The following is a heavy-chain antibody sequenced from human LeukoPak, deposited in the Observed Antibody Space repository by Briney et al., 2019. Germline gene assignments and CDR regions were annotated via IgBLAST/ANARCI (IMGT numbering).Heavy chain of an antibody. CDR1: GYTFTSYW. Sequence: KISCKGSGYTFTSYWISWVRQAPGQGLEWMGRIIPILGIANYAQKFQGRVTITADKSTSTAYMELSSLRSEDTAVYYCARGSSGSDYYYYGMDVWGQGTTVTVSS. D-gene: IGHD3-22*01. J-gene: IGHJ6*02. CDR3: ARGSSGSDYYYYGMDV. CDR2: IIPILGIA. V-gene: IGHV1-69*04.